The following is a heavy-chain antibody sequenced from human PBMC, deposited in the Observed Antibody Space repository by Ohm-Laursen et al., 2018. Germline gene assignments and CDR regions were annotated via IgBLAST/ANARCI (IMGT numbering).Heavy chain of an antibody. V-gene: IGHV4-59*01. Sequence: TLSLTCTVSGGSISSYYWSWIRQPPGKGLEWIGYIYYSGSTNYNPSLKSRVTISVDTSKNQFSLKLSSVTAADTAVYYCARDLGTGTLDYWGQGTLVTVSS. D-gene: IGHD7-27*01. CDR2: IYYSGST. CDR3: ARDLGTGTLDY. J-gene: IGHJ4*02. CDR1: GGSISSYY.